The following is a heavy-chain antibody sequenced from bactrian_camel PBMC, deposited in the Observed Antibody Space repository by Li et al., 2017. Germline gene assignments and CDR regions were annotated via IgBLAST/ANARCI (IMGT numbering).Heavy chain of an antibody. CDR3: AADNVNLQLARHYSY. CDR2: IANDGTI. Sequence: HVQLVESGGGSVLAGGTLKLSCVPSKRIYTDCRMGWYRQAPGKERELISYIANDGTITSGDAMKGRFTISKDNVKNTLYLQMNDLRSEDTAMYYCAADNVNLQLARHYSYWGQGTQVTVSS. CDR1: KRIYTDCR. J-gene: IGHJ4*01. V-gene: IGHV3S53*01. D-gene: IGHD7*01.